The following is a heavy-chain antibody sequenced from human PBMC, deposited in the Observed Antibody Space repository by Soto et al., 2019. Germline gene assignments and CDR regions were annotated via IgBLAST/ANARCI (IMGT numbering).Heavy chain of an antibody. CDR1: GGTFSSYT. V-gene: IGHV1-69*04. J-gene: IGHJ5*02. D-gene: IGHD2-15*01. CDR2: IIPILGIA. CDR3: ARDHCSGGSCYYHNWFDP. Sequence: SVKVSCKASGGTFSSYTISWVRQAPGQGLEWMGRIIPILGIANYAQKFQGRVTITADKSTSTAYMELSSLRSEDTAVYYCARDHCSGGSCYYHNWFDPWGQGTLVTVSS.